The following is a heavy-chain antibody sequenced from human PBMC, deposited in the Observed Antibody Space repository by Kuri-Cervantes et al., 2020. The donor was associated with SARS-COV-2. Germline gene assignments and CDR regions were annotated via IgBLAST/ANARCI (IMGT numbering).Heavy chain of an antibody. Sequence: GESLKISCAASGVTFSSYSMNWVRQAPGKGLEWVSYISSSSSTIYYAYSVKGRFTISRDNAKNSLYLQMNSLRAEDTAVYYCARDPGYDILTGYYFDAFDIWGQGTMVTVSS. D-gene: IGHD3-9*01. V-gene: IGHV3-48*01. CDR3: ARDPGYDILTGYYFDAFDI. J-gene: IGHJ3*02. CDR2: ISSSSSTI. CDR1: GVTFSSYS.